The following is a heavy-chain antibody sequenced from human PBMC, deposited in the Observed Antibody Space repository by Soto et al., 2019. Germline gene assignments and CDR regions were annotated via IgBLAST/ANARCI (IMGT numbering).Heavy chain of an antibody. CDR3: ARERGGYSYGDY. J-gene: IGHJ4*02. CDR1: GYTFISYG. D-gene: IGHD5-18*01. Sequence: QVQLVQSGAEVKKPGASVKVSCKPSGYTFISYGITWVRQAPGQGLEWMGWVNIYEGTTNYAQKFQGRATMTTDTSTSTVSLELRSLRSDDTAIYYCARERGGYSYGDYWGQGTLVTVSS. CDR2: VNIYEGTT. V-gene: IGHV1-18*01.